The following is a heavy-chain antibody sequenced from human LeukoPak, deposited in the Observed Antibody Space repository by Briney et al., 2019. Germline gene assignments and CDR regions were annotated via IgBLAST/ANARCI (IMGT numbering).Heavy chain of an antibody. CDR1: GYTFTVYY. J-gene: IGHJ3*02. CDR2: INPNSGGT. V-gene: IGHV1-2*02. Sequence: ASVKVSCKASGYTFTVYYIHWLRQAPGQGLEWMGLINPNSGGTDYAQKFQGRVTITRDTSISTAYMELSSLRSDDTAVYYCARDRGVPDAFDIWGQETMVTVSP. D-gene: IGHD3-10*01. CDR3: ARDRGVPDAFDI.